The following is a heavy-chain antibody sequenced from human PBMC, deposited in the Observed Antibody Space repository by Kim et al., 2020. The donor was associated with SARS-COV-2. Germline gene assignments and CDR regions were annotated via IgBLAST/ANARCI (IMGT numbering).Heavy chain of an antibody. V-gene: IGHV1-69*13. CDR2: IIPIFGTA. Sequence: SVKVSCKASGGTFSSYAISWVRQAPGQGLEWMGGIIPIFGTANYAQKFQGRVTITADESTSTAYMELSSLRSEDTAVYYCARGPRYYYGMDVWGQGTTVTVSS. CDR3: ARGPRYYYGMDV. J-gene: IGHJ6*02. CDR1: GGTFSSYA.